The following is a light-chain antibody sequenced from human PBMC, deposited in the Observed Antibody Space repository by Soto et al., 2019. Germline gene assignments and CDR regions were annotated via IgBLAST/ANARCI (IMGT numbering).Light chain of an antibody. CDR2: GAS. Sequence: EIVMTQSPASLSVSPRETATLSCRASQSINRYLAWYQHKPGQAPRLLIHGASTRATGVPARFSGSGSGTEFTLTITGLQSEDSAIYYCHQTYSTPQTFGQGTKVDIK. V-gene: IGKV3-15*01. CDR1: QSINRY. J-gene: IGKJ1*01. CDR3: HQTYSTPQT.